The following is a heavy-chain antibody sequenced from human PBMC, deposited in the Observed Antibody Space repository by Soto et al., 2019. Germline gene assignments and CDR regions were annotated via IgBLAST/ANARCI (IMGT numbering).Heavy chain of an antibody. CDR3: ARGGSSVRYAFDI. V-gene: IGHV3-48*01. J-gene: IGHJ3*02. D-gene: IGHD6-19*01. Sequence: PGGSLRLSCAASGFTFSSYSMNWVRQAPGKGLEWVSYISSSSSTIYYADSVKGRFTISRDNAKNSLYLQMNSLRAEDTAVYYCARGGSSVRYAFDIWGQGTMVTVSS. CDR2: ISSSSSTI. CDR1: GFTFSSYS.